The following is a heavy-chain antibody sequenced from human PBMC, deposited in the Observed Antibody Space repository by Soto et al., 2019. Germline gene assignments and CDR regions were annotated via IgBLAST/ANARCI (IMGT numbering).Heavy chain of an antibody. CDR3: APMGV. CDR2: IRNPGYGGTT. J-gene: IGHJ6*02. V-gene: IGHV3-49*04. Sequence: PGGSLRLSCTTSGFSFGDYAMTWVRQAPGKGLEWVGFIRNPGYGGTTEYATSVKGRFIISRDDSMSSAYLQLNSLKVDDSAVYYCAPMGVWGQGTTVTVSS. CDR1: GFSFGDYA.